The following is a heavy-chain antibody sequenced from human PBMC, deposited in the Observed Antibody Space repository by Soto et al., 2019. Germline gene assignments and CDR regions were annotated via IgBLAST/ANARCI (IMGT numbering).Heavy chain of an antibody. CDR3: DSIAARPAMDGMDV. J-gene: IGHJ6*02. V-gene: IGHV3-23*01. Sequence: GGSLRLCFAASGFPFSGYAMSWVRQATGKGLEWVSAISGSGGSTYYADSVKGLFTISRDNSKNTLYLQMKSLRAEDTAVYYSDSIAARPAMDGMDVWAQGTTVTVYS. CDR1: GFPFSGYA. D-gene: IGHD6-6*01. CDR2: ISGSGGST.